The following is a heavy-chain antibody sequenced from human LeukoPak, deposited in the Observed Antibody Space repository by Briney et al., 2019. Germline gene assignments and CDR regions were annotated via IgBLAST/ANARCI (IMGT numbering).Heavy chain of an antibody. Sequence: GGSLRLSCTASGFSFCTSWMSWVRQTPGKGLEWVANIKKDGSEEYYVDSVKTRFTISRDNAKNSLYLQLNSLVDEDTAVYYCARLSTSVAGGDHWGQGTLVTVSS. CDR3: ARLSTSVAGGDH. D-gene: IGHD6-19*01. J-gene: IGHJ4*02. CDR1: GFSFCTSW. CDR2: IKKDGSEE. V-gene: IGHV3-7*01.